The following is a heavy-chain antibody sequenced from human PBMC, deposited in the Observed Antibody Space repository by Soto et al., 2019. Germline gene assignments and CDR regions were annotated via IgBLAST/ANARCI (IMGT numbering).Heavy chain of an antibody. CDR2: IIPILGIA. V-gene: IGHV1-69*04. CDR3: ARDNPSDTICGVVSLYYYYYMDV. Sequence: SVKVSCKASGGTFSSYTISWVRQAPGQGLEWMGRIIPILGIANYAQKFQGRVTITADKSTSTAYMELRSLRSEDTAVYYCARDNPSDTICGVVSLYYYYYMDVWGKGITVTVYS. CDR1: GGTFSSYT. J-gene: IGHJ6*03. D-gene: IGHD3-3*01.